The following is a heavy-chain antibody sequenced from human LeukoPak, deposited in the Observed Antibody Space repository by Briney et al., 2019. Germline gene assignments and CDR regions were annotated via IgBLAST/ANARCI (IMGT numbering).Heavy chain of an antibody. CDR3: ARLVVAARGYYYYYYMDV. D-gene: IGHD2-15*01. J-gene: IGHJ6*03. CDR1: GGSFSGYY. V-gene: IGHV4-34*01. Sequence: SETLSLTCAVYGGSFSGYYWSWIRQPPGKGLEWIGGINHSGSTNYNPSLKSRVTISVDTSKNQFSLKLSSVTAADTAVYYCARLVVAARGYYYYYYMDVWGKGTTVTVSS. CDR2: INHSGST.